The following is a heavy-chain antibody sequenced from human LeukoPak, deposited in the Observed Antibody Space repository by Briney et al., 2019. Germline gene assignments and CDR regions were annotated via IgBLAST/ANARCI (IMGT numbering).Heavy chain of an antibody. CDR2: FDPEDGET. CDR1: GYTLTELS. CDR3: ATDPPTVAGRGVY. Sequence: ASVKVSCKVSGYTLTELSMHWVRQAPGKGFEWMGGFDPEDGETIYAQKFQGRVTMTEDTSTDTAYMELSSLRSEDTAVYYCATDPPTVAGRGVYWGQGTLVTVSS. V-gene: IGHV1-24*01. D-gene: IGHD6-19*01. J-gene: IGHJ4*02.